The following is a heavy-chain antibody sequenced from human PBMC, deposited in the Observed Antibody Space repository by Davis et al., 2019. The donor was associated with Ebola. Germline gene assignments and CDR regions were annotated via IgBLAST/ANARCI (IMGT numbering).Heavy chain of an antibody. D-gene: IGHD6-13*01. Sequence: SETLSLTCTVSGGSISGDYWSWIRQPPGKGLEWIGDIYYSGSTYCNPSVKSRVTISVDTSKNQFSLKLNSVTAADTAVYYCARRQYSSSPFDPWGQGILVTVSS. V-gene: IGHV4-59*04. CDR1: GGSISGDY. CDR3: ARRQYSSSPFDP. CDR2: IYYSGST. J-gene: IGHJ5*02.